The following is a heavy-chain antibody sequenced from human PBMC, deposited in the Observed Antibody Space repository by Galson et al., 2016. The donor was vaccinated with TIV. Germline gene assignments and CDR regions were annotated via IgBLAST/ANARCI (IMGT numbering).Heavy chain of an antibody. Sequence: VQLQESGPGLVKPSETLSLTCSVSGGSVSSGRYYWSWIRKTPGKGLEWIGYVYYSGSTKYKLSLKSRVKISVDTSRNQFSLNLRSVTAADTGVYYCAREAIAAAGYFDYWGQGSLVTVSS. CDR3: AREAIAAAGYFDY. V-gene: IGHV4-61*01. D-gene: IGHD6-13*01. CDR1: GGSVSSGRYY. J-gene: IGHJ4*02. CDR2: VYYSGST.